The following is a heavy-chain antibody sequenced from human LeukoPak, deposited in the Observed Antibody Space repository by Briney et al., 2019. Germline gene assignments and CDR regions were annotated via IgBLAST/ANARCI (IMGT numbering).Heavy chain of an antibody. CDR3: AKDGAMAAAGYYFDY. J-gene: IGHJ4*02. Sequence: GRSLRLSCAASAFTFRNYAMHWLRQAPGKGLEWVAVIASDGNDKHLADSVKGRFTISRDNSRNTLYLQMNSLRSEDTAAYYCAKDGAMAAAGYYFDYWGQGTLVTVSS. V-gene: IGHV3-30*18. CDR2: IASDGNDK. CDR1: AFTFRNYA. D-gene: IGHD6-13*01.